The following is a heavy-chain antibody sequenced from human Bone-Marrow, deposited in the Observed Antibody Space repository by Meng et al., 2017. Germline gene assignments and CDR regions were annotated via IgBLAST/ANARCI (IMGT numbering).Heavy chain of an antibody. Sequence: ASVKVSCKASGYTFTSYDINWVRQATGQGLEWMGWMNPNSGNTGYAQKFQGRVTITRNTSISTAYMELISLRSEDTAVYYCASATITYYDFWSGYSAPDGMDVWGQGTTVTVSS. J-gene: IGHJ6*02. V-gene: IGHV1-8*01. CDR2: MNPNSGNT. D-gene: IGHD3-3*01. CDR1: GYTFTSYD. CDR3: ASATITYYDFWSGYSAPDGMDV.